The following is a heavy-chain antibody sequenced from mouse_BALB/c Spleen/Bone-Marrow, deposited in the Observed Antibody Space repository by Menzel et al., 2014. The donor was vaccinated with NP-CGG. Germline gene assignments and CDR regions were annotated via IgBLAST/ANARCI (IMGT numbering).Heavy chain of an antibody. V-gene: IGHV2-6-4*01. Sequence: QVQLQQPGPGLVAPSQSLSITCTVSGFPLSRYSVHWVRQPPGKGLEWLGMIWGGGSTDYNSALKSRLSISKDNSKSXXFLKMNSLQTDDAAMYYCARFITTRAMDYWGQGTSVTVSS. J-gene: IGHJ4*01. CDR1: GFPLSRYS. D-gene: IGHD1-1*01. CDR3: ARFITTRAMDY. CDR2: IWGGGST.